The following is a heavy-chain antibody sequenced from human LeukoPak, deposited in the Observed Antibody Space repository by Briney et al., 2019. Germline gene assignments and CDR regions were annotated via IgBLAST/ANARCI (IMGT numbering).Heavy chain of an antibody. CDR3: ARRGYYDFYNWFDP. V-gene: IGHV3-7*01. CDR1: GFTFSNAW. D-gene: IGHD3-3*01. J-gene: IGHJ5*02. CDR2: IKQDGSEK. Sequence: GGSLRLSCAASGFTFSNAWMSWVRQAPGKGLEWVANIKQDGSEKYYVDSVKGRFTISRDNAKNSLYLQMNSLRAEDTAVYYCARRGYYDFYNWFDPWGQGTLVTVSS.